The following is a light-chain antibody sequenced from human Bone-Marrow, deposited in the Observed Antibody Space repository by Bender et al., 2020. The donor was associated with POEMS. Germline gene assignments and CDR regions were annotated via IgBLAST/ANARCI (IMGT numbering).Light chain of an antibody. CDR2: AVT. CDR1: SSDVGAYKT. J-gene: IGLJ1*01. Sequence: QSALTQPASMSGSPGQSITISCTGTSSDVGAYKTVSWYQQYPGKAPKLMIYAVTKRPSGVSNRFSGSKSGNTASLTISGLQAEDEADYYCCSYADSSTLVFGTGTKVTVL. CDR3: CSYADSSTLV. V-gene: IGLV2-23*02.